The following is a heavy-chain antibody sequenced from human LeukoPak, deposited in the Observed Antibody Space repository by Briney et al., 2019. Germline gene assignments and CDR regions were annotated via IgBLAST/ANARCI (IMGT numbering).Heavy chain of an antibody. CDR3: ARHYSGSYSPFDY. CDR2: ISSSSSYI. V-gene: IGHV3-21*01. D-gene: IGHD1-26*01. Sequence: GGSLRLSCAASGFTFSSYSMNWVRQAPGKGLEWVSSISSSSSYIYYADSVKGRFTISRDNAKNSLYLQMKSLRAEDTAVYYCARHYSGSYSPFDYWGQGTLVTVSS. CDR1: GFTFSSYS. J-gene: IGHJ4*02.